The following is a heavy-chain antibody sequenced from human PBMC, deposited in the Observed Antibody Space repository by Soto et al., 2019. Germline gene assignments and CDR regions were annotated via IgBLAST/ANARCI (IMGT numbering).Heavy chain of an antibody. V-gene: IGHV3-21*01. Sequence: PGGSLRLSCAASGFTFTRYSMNWVRQAPGKGLEWVSSISSTTNYIYYGDSMKGRFTISRDNAKNSLYLRMNSLRAEDTAVYYCARGGYYLYYFDYWGQGTLVTVSS. D-gene: IGHD3-10*01. CDR2: ISSTTNYI. CDR3: ARGGYYLYYFDY. CDR1: GFTFTRYS. J-gene: IGHJ4*02.